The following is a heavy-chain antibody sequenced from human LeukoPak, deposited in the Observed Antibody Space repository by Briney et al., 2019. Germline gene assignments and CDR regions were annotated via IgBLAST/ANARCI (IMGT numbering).Heavy chain of an antibody. Sequence: EASVKVSCKASGYTFTSYDINWVRQATGQGLEWMGWMNPNSGNTGYAQKFQGRVTMTRNTSISTAYMELSSLRSEDTAVYYCARAPPPGSSWTYYYYYGMDVWGQGTTVTVSS. CDR3: ARAPPPGSSWTYYYYYGMDV. V-gene: IGHV1-8*01. CDR1: GYTFTSYD. CDR2: MNPNSGNT. D-gene: IGHD6-13*01. J-gene: IGHJ6*02.